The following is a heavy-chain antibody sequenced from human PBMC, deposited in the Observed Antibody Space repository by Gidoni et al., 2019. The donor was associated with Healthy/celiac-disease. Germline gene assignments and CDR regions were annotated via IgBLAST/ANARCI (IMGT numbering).Heavy chain of an antibody. CDR3: ARSRSQGGGWPAAIFASTNPRENWFDP. D-gene: IGHD2-2*01. J-gene: IGHJ5*02. CDR2: INAGNGNT. V-gene: IGHV1-3*01. CDR1: GYTFTSYA. Sequence: QVQLVQSGAEVKKPGASVKVSCKASGYTFTSYAMHWVRQAPGQRLEWMGWINAGNGNTKYSQKFQGRVTITRDTSASTAYMELSSLRSEDTAVYYCARSRSQGGGWPAAIFASTNPRENWFDPWGQGTLVTVSS.